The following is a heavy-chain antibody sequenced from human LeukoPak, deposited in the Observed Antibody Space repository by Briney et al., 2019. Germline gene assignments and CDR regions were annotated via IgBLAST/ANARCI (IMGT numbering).Heavy chain of an antibody. Sequence: PGTSLRLSCAASGFIFSSYAMHWVRQAPGKGLEWVAAIAKDGSSKYYADSVKGRFTISGDNPKNTLYLQMNSLRPEDTAVYYCGRGDGGNCDHWGQEPWSPSPQ. V-gene: IGHV3-30*04. CDR1: GFIFSSYA. D-gene: IGHD4-23*01. J-gene: IGHJ4*01. CDR2: IAKDGSSK. CDR3: GRGDGGNCDH.